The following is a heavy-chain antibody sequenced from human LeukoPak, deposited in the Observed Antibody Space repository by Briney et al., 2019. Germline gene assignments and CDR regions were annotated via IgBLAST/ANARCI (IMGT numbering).Heavy chain of an antibody. CDR3: ARNIWFGESADAFDI. CDR1: GYTFTGYY. D-gene: IGHD3-10*01. V-gene: IGHV1-2*02. CDR2: INPNSGGT. J-gene: IGHJ3*02. Sequence: ASVKVSCKASGYTFTGYYMHWVRQASGQGLEWMGWINPNSGGTNYAQKFQGRVTMTRDKSIRTAYMELSRLTSDDTAVYYCARNIWFGESADAFDIWGQGTMVTVSP.